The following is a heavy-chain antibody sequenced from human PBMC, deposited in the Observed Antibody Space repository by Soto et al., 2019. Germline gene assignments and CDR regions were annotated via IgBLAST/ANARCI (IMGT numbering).Heavy chain of an antibody. J-gene: IGHJ3*02. D-gene: IGHD3-10*01. CDR3: ARRDLGNDAFDI. CDR2: MHYRGSA. Sequence: QEQLQESGPGLVKPSETLSLTCTVSGGSVSSGIYNWNWIRQPPGKGLEWIGYMHYRGSANYNPSLKSRVTISVHTSKNQFSLKLSSVTAADTAVYYCARRDLGNDAFDIWGQGTMVTVSS. CDR1: GGSVSSGIYN. V-gene: IGHV4-61*01.